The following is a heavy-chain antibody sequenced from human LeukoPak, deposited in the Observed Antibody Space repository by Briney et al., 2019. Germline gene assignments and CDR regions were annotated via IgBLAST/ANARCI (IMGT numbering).Heavy chain of an antibody. CDR3: ARDPSYTSGYFDD. V-gene: IGHV3-74*03. Sequence: GGSLRLSCAASGFTFSTYWIRWVRQVPGKGLVWVARIEGDGSRTKYADSVKGRFTISTDNAKNTLDLHMNSLRAEDTAVYYCARDPSYTSGYFDDWGQGTPVIVSS. CDR1: GFTFSTYW. D-gene: IGHD6-19*01. J-gene: IGHJ4*02. CDR2: IEGDGSRT.